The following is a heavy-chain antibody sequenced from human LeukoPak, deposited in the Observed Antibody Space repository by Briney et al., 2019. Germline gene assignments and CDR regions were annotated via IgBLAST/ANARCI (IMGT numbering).Heavy chain of an antibody. Sequence: SETLSLTCTVSGGSISSSSYYWGWIRQPPGKGLEWIGYIYYSGSTYYNPSLKSRVTISVDTSKNQFSLKLSSVTAADTAVYYCARGVADLDYWGQGTLVTVSS. CDR2: IYYSGST. CDR1: GGSISSSSYY. CDR3: ARGVADLDY. J-gene: IGHJ4*02. D-gene: IGHD6-19*01. V-gene: IGHV4-31*03.